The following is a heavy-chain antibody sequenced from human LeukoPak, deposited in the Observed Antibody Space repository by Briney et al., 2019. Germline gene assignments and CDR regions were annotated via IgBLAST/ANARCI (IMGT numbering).Heavy chain of an antibody. CDR1: GFTFSSYG. D-gene: IGHD5-12*01. V-gene: IGHV3-30*18. J-gene: IGHJ6*02. CDR3: AKDLATIGNYYYGMDV. Sequence: GGSLRLSCAASGFTFSSYGMHWVRQAPGKGLEWVAVISYDGSNKYYADSVKGRFTISRDNSKNTLYLQMSSLRAEDTAVYYCAKDLATIGNYYYGMDVWGRGTTVTVSS. CDR2: ISYDGSNK.